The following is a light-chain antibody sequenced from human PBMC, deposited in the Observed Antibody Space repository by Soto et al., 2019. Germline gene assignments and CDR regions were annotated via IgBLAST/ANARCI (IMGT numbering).Light chain of an antibody. V-gene: IGLV2-14*03. J-gene: IGLJ2*01. Sequence: QSALTQPASVSGSPGQSITISCTGTSSDVGGYNYVSWYQQFPGKAPKLIIYEVSNRPSGISNHFSASKSGNTASLTISGLQAEDEGDYYCTSYTNRNTMIFGGGTKLTVL. CDR2: EVS. CDR1: SSDVGGYNY. CDR3: TSYTNRNTMI.